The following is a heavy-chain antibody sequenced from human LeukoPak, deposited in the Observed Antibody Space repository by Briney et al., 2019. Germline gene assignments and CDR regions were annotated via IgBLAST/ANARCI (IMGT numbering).Heavy chain of an antibody. J-gene: IGHJ5*02. V-gene: IGHV1-18*01. Sequence: ASVKVSCEASGYTFTSYGISWVRQAPGQGLEWMGWISAYNGNTNYAQKLQGRVTMTTDTSTSTAYTELRSLRSDDTAVYYCARSRDFWSGSSNWFDPWGQGTLVTVSS. CDR3: ARSRDFWSGSSNWFDP. CDR2: ISAYNGNT. D-gene: IGHD3-3*01. CDR1: GYTFTSYG.